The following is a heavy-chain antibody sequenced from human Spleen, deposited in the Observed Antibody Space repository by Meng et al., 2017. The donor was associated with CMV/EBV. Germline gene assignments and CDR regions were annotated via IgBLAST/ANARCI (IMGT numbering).Heavy chain of an antibody. Sequence: GESLKISCAASGFIFSSYWMSWVRQSPGKGPEWVAIIKQDGSEAYYVDSVKGRFTVSRDNAKNSLYLQMNSLRVEDTAVYYCARDTYSRDCPRFVMWGQGTMVTVSS. D-gene: IGHD5-24*01. J-gene: IGHJ3*02. V-gene: IGHV3-7*01. CDR3: ARDTYSRDCPRFVM. CDR1: GFIFSSYW. CDR2: IKQDGSEA.